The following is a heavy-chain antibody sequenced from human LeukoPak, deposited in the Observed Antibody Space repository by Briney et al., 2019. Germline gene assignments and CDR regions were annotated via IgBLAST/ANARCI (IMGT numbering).Heavy chain of an antibody. J-gene: IGHJ4*02. CDR3: AKDRGYSYPNYFDY. CDR1: GFTFSSYA. Sequence: PGGSLRLSCAASGFTFSSYAMHWVRQAPGKGLEWVAGISWNSGSIGYADSVKGRFTISRDNSKNTLYLQMNSLRAEDTAVYYCAKDRGYSYPNYFDYWGQGTLVTVSS. CDR2: ISWNSGSI. D-gene: IGHD5-18*01. V-gene: IGHV3-23*01.